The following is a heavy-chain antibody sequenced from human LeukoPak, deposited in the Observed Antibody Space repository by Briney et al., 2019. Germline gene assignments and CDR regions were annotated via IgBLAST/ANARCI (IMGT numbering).Heavy chain of an antibody. CDR3: ARDEERYYGSGRDYMDV. D-gene: IGHD3-10*01. V-gene: IGHV3-21*01. CDR2: ISGTSHYI. Sequence: GGSLRLSCAASGFTVSSYSMNWVRQAPGKGLEWVSSISGTSHYIYYADSVKGRFTISRDNAKNSLYLQMNGLRAEDTAVYYCARDEERYYGSGRDYMDVWGKGTTVTVSS. CDR1: GFTVSSYS. J-gene: IGHJ6*03.